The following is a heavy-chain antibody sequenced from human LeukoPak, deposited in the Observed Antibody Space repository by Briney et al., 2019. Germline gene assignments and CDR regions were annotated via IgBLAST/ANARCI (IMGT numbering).Heavy chain of an antibody. J-gene: IGHJ4*02. CDR1: GFTFSAYS. Sequence: GGSLRLSCAASGFTFSAYSMNWVRRAPGKGLEWVSFISSGSGHIYYADSLQGRFTISRDNAKNSLYLQMNSLRAEDTAIYYCARVFSGSDYWGQGTPVTVSS. CDR2: ISSGSGHI. V-gene: IGHV3-21*01. CDR3: ARVFSGSDY. D-gene: IGHD2-15*01.